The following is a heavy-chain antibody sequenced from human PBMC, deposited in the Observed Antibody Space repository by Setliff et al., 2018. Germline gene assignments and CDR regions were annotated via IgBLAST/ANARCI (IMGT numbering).Heavy chain of an antibody. Sequence: GESLKISCKGSGYSFTSYWIAWVRQMPGKGLEWMGIIFPGDSATKYSPSFQGQVTMSVDKSINTAYLQWSSLRASDTAIYYCARVGDYMGYYYNYYMDVWGKGTTVTVSS. D-gene: IGHD3-10*01. CDR2: IFPGDSAT. CDR3: ARVGDYMGYYYNYYMDV. J-gene: IGHJ6*03. V-gene: IGHV5-51*01. CDR1: GYSFTSYW.